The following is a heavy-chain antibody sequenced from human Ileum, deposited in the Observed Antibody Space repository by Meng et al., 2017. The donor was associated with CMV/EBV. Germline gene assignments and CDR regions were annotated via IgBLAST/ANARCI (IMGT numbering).Heavy chain of an antibody. CDR2: IYWDDNK. CDR3: AHGSGWLHDV. Sequence: CTFPAFSLDTYAVGVGWIRQPPGKALEWLAFIYWDDNKYYHPSLQSRLTINKDTSKNHVVLTMTNMDPVDTATYYCAHGSGWLHDVWGQGTLVTVSS. J-gene: IGHJ4*02. D-gene: IGHD6-19*01. V-gene: IGHV2-5*02. CDR1: AFSLDTYAVG.